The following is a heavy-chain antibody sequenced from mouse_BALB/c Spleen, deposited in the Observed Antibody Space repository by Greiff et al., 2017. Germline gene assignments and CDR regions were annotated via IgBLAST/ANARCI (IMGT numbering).Heavy chain of an antibody. D-gene: IGHD1-2*01. CDR1: GFNFKDTY. CDR2: IDPANGNT. J-gene: IGHJ2*01. V-gene: IGHV14-3*02. CDR3: ASRTATYYFDY. Sequence: EVQLQQSGAELVKPGASVKLSCTASGFNFKDTYMHWVKQRPEQGLEWIGRIDPANGNTKYDPKFQGKATITADKSSNTAYLQLSSLTSEDTAVYYCASRTATYYFDYWGQGTTLTVAS.